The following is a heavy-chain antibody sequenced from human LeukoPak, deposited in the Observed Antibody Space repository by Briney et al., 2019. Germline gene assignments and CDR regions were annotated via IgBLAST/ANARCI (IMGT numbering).Heavy chain of an antibody. Sequence: SEALSLTCTVSGGSISSSNYYWGWIRQPPGKGLEWIGSIYYSGSTYYNPSLESRVTISVDTSKNQFSLKLSSVTAADTAVYYCARQLYSYGAYFDYWGQGTLVTVSS. CDR3: ARQLYSYGAYFDY. V-gene: IGHV4-39*01. CDR2: IYYSGST. J-gene: IGHJ4*02. D-gene: IGHD5-18*01. CDR1: GGSISSSNYY.